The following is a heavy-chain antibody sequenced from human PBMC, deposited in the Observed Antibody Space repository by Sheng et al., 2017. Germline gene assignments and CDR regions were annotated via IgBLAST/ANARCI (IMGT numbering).Heavy chain of an antibody. J-gene: IGHJ3*02. D-gene: IGHD2-15*01. CDR1: GFTFSDYY. V-gene: IGHV3-11*05. CDR3: ASPVYCSGGSCFDAFDI. CDR2: ISSSSSYT. Sequence: QVQLVESGGGLVKPGGSLRLSCAASGFTFSDYYMSWIRQAPGKGLEWVSYISSSSSYTNYADSVKGRFTISRDNAKNSLYLQMNSLRAEDTAVYYCASPVYCSGGSCFDAFDIWGQGTMVTVSS.